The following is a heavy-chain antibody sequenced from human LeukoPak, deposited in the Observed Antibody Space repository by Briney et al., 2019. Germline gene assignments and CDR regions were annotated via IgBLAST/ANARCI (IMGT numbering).Heavy chain of an antibody. D-gene: IGHD2-2*01. V-gene: IGHV3-23*01. Sequence: SLRLSCAXXGCTFXSYAMSWVGQAPGRGVEGVSAISGSGGSTYYADSVKGRFTISRDNSKNTLYVQMNSLRAEDTAVYYCAKDPVASPDAFDIWGQGTMVTVSS. CDR1: GCTFXSYA. CDR3: AKDPVASPDAFDI. J-gene: IGHJ3*02. CDR2: ISGSGGST.